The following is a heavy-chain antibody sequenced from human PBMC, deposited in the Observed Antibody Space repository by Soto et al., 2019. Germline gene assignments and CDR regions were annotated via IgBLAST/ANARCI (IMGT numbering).Heavy chain of an antibody. Sequence: QVQLQESGPGLVKPSQTLSLTCTVSGGSISGGGYYWSWIRQHPGKGLEWIGYIYYSGSTYYNPSLKSRVTISVDTSKNQFSLKLSSVTAADTAVYYCARGRGGSFLYFDYWGQGTLVTVSS. V-gene: IGHV4-31*03. D-gene: IGHD3-10*01. CDR2: IYYSGST. J-gene: IGHJ4*02. CDR3: ARGRGGSFLYFDY. CDR1: GGSISGGGYY.